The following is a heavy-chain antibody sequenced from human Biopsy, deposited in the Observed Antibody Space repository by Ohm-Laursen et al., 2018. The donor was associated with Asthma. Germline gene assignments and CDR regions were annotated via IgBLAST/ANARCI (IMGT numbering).Heavy chain of an antibody. D-gene: IGHD3-10*01. CDR2: ISVYNGNT. Sequence: ASAKVSCKTSGYTFNSAGITWVRQAPGQGLEWMGWISVYNGNTKVAQKLQDRVTMITDTSPSTAYMELRSLRSDDTAVYFCARAVDYSHYYGIDVWGQGTTVTVS. J-gene: IGHJ6*02. V-gene: IGHV1-18*01. CDR3: ARAVDYSHYYGIDV. CDR1: GYTFNSAG.